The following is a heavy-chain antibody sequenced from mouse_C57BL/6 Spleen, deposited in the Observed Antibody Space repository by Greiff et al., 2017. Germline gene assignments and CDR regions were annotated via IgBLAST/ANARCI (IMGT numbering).Heavy chain of an antibody. Sequence: VQLQQSGPELVKPGASVKIPCKASGYTFTDYNMDWVKQSHGKSLEWIGDINPNNGGTIYNQKFKGKATLTVDKSSSTAYMELRRLTSEDTAVYYCARRVYYGNYGFAYWGQGTLVTVSA. CDR3: ARRVYYGNYGFAY. V-gene: IGHV1-18*01. CDR1: GYTFTDYN. D-gene: IGHD2-1*01. CDR2: INPNNGGT. J-gene: IGHJ3*01.